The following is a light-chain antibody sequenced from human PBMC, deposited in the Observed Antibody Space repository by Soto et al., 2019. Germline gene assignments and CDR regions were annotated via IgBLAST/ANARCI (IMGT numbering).Light chain of an antibody. Sequence: SALTQPPSVSGSPGQSVTISCTGTSSDVGAFNYVSWYQHHPGKVPKFLIYEVNKRPSGVPDRFSGSKSGNTASLTVSGLQPEDEAEYFCSSFVDGTSYVFGTGTKLTVL. CDR2: EVN. J-gene: IGLJ1*01. V-gene: IGLV2-8*01. CDR1: SSDVGAFNY. CDR3: SSFVDGTSYV.